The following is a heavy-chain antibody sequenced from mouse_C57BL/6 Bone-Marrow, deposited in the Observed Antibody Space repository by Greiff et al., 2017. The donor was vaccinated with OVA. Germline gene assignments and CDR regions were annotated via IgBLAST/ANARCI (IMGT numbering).Heavy chain of an antibody. CDR3: ARYYYGTWLAY. CDR1: GYTFTDYY. CDR2: INPNNGGT. J-gene: IGHJ3*01. D-gene: IGHD1-1*01. V-gene: IGHV1-26*01. Sequence: EVQLQQSGPELVKPGASVKISCKASGYTFTDYYMNWVKQSHGKSLEWIGDINPNNGGTSYNQKFKGKATLTVDKSSSTAYMELRSLTSEDSAVYYCARYYYGTWLAYWGQGTLVTVSA.